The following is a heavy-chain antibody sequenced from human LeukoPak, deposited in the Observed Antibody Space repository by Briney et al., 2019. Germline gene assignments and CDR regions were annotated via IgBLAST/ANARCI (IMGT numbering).Heavy chain of an antibody. CDR2: INPRGGST. V-gene: IGHV1-46*01. CDR3: ARKMTGYSYYFDY. Sequence: ASVKVSCKASGYTLIDYYMHWVRQAPGQGLDWMGVINPRGGSTTYAQKFQGRVTMTRDTSTRTVYMELSSLRSDDTAVYYCARKMTGYSYYFDYWGQGTLVTVAS. CDR1: GYTLIDYY. D-gene: IGHD2-15*01. J-gene: IGHJ4*02.